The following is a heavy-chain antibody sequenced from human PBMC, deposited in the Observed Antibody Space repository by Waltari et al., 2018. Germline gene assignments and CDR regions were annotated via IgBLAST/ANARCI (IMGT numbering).Heavy chain of an antibody. D-gene: IGHD1-26*01. CDR2: IPYSGSS. Sequence: QVQLQESGPGLVKPSETLSLTCTVSGGSTSTYYWSWVRQSQETGLEWIGYIPYSGSSVYNHSLRSRVARAPDTPNNQLSLRLRYVTAADAAIYYCARADTSTSYFYYYMDVWGKGTTVTVSS. V-gene: IGHV4-59*13. CDR1: GGSTSTYY. CDR3: ARADTSTSYFYYYMDV. J-gene: IGHJ6*03.